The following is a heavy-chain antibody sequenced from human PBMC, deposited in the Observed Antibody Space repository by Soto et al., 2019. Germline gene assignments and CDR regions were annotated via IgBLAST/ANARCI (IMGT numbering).Heavy chain of an antibody. CDR3: ARIPRYSFPTSDPLDN. V-gene: IGHV1-69*13. D-gene: IGHD1-26*01. CDR2: IIPIFGTT. Sequence: SVKVSCKASGGTFNTYTFSWVRQAPGQGLEWMGSIIPIFGTTHYAQSFQGRLSITADQSSTTTYMELRSLTSHDTALYYCARIPRYSFPTSDPLDNWGQGTLVT. CDR1: GGTFNTYT. J-gene: IGHJ1*01.